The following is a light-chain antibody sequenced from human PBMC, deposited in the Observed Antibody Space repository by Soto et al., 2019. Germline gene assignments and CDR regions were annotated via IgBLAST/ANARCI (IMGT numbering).Light chain of an antibody. CDR1: QSLVDSDGNTY. Sequence: DVVMTQSPLSLPVTFGQPASISCSSSQSLVDSDGNTYLNWFQQRPGQSPKRLIYEVSNRDSGVPDRFSGSGSATDFTLKISRVEAEDVGVYYCMQGTHWPWTFGQGTKVEI. V-gene: IGKV2-30*01. CDR3: MQGTHWPWT. CDR2: EVS. J-gene: IGKJ1*01.